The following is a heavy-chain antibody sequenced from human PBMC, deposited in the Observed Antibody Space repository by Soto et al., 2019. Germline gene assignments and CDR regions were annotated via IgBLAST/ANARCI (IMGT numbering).Heavy chain of an antibody. D-gene: IGHD4-17*01. J-gene: IGHJ4*02. Sequence: EEQLVESGGGLVQPGGSLRLSCAASGFSFSSHIMYWVRQAPGKGLEWVSSINSGSTTIYYADSVQGRFTISRDNAKTSLYLQMNSLRADDTAVYYCLNGDYYVGQGTLVTVSS. CDR2: INSGSTTI. CDR1: GFSFSSHI. V-gene: IGHV3-48*01. CDR3: LNGDYY.